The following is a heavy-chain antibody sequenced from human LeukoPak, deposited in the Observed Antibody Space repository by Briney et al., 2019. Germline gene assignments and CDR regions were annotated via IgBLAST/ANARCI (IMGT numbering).Heavy chain of an antibody. D-gene: IGHD2-21*02. J-gene: IGHJ4*02. CDR2: IKQDGSEK. Sequence: GGSLRLSCAASGFTFSDYWMSWVRQAPGKGLEWVANIKQDGSEKYYVDSVEGRFTISRDNAKNSLYLQLSSLRAEDTAVYYCVRDHDFAFDNWGQGTLVTVSS. CDR3: VRDHDFAFDN. CDR1: GFTFSDYW. V-gene: IGHV3-7*01.